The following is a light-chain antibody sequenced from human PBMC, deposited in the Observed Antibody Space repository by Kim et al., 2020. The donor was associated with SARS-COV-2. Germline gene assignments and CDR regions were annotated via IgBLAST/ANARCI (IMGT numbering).Light chain of an antibody. V-gene: IGKV1-39*01. Sequence: DIQMTPSPSSLSASVGDRVTITCRASQSIGTYLNWYQQKPGKAPNLLIYDASSLQSGVPSRFSGSVSGTDFTLTISRLEPEDFATYSCQQYYSSWTFGQGTKVDIK. CDR2: DAS. CDR1: QSIGTY. CDR3: QQYYSSWT. J-gene: IGKJ1*01.